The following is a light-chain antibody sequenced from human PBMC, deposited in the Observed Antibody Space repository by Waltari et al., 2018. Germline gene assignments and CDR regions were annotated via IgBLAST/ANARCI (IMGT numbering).Light chain of an antibody. Sequence: QSALTQPPSASGSPGQSITISCTGTSRDVGASDFVSCYQQHPGKAPKLLIYEVNTRPLGVPDRFSGSKSGNTASLTVYGLQAEDEADYYCSAHGGSNKFYVFGAGTKVTVL. CDR2: EVN. J-gene: IGLJ1*01. CDR1: SRDVGASDF. V-gene: IGLV2-8*01. CDR3: SAHGGSNKFYV.